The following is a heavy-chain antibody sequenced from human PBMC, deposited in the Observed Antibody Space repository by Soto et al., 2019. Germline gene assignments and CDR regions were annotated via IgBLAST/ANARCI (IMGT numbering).Heavy chain of an antibody. J-gene: IGHJ4*02. CDR3: ATGQYYYDSSAYYYS. Sequence: QVQLVESGGGLVKPGGSLRLSCAASGFTFSDYYMSWIRQAPGKGLEWVSYISSSSSYTNYADSVRGRLTISRDNAKSSLYLQMNGLRAEDTAVYYCATGQYYYDSSAYYYSWGQGTLVTVSS. CDR1: GFTFSDYY. V-gene: IGHV3-11*05. D-gene: IGHD3-22*01. CDR2: ISSSSSYT.